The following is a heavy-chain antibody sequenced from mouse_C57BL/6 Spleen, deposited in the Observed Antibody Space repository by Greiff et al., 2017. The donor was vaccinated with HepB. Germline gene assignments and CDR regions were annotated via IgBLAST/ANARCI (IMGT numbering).Heavy chain of an antibody. V-gene: IGHV5-17*01. Sequence: DVQLQESGGGLVKPGGSLKLSCAASGFTFSDYGMHWVRQAPEKGLEWVAYISSGSSTIYYADTVKGRFTIARDNAKNTLFLQMTSLRSEDTAMYYCARSAYYGSSLDYWGQGTTLTVSS. CDR1: GFTFSDYG. J-gene: IGHJ2*01. D-gene: IGHD1-1*01. CDR3: ARSAYYGSSLDY. CDR2: ISSGSSTI.